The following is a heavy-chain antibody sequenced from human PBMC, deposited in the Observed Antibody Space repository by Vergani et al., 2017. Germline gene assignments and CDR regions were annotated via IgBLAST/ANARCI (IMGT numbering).Heavy chain of an antibody. Sequence: QLQLQESGPGLVKPSETLSLTCTVSGVSISSISYYWGWIRQPPGKGLEWIGSMYYSGSTYSNPSLKSRVTVSVDTSMNQFSLRRSSVTAADTAVHYCARHFDSSGYYYRIDAFNIWGQGTMVTVSS. CDR2: MYYSGST. J-gene: IGHJ3*02. CDR1: GVSISSISYY. V-gene: IGHV4-39*01. CDR3: ARHFDSSGYYYRIDAFNI. D-gene: IGHD3-22*01.